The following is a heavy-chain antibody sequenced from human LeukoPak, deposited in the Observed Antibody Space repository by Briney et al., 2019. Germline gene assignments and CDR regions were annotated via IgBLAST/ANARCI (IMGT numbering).Heavy chain of an antibody. CDR1: GGSFSGYY. J-gene: IGHJ6*03. CDR3: ARDRVTGTYSYYYYMDV. D-gene: IGHD1-7*01. V-gene: IGHV4-34*01. CDR2: INHSGST. Sequence: KPSETLSLTCAVYGGSFSGYYWSWIRQPPGKGLEWIGEINHSGSTNYNPSLKSRVTISVDTSKNQFSLKLSSVTAADTAVYYCARDRVTGTYSYYYYMDVWGKGTTVTVSS.